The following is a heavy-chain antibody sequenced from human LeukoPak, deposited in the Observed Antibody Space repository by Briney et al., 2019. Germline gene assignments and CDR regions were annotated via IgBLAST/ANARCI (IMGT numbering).Heavy chain of an antibody. V-gene: IGHV4-59*08. CDR1: GGSFSGYY. J-gene: IGHJ5*02. CDR2: IYNSGST. CDR3: ARGNTYNWFDP. D-gene: IGHD1/OR15-1a*01. Sequence: SETLSLTCAVYGGSFSGYYWSWIRQPPGKGLEWIGYIYNSGSTNYNPSLKSRVTISVDTSKNQFSLKLTSVTAADTAVYYCARGNTYNWFDPWGQGTLVTVSS.